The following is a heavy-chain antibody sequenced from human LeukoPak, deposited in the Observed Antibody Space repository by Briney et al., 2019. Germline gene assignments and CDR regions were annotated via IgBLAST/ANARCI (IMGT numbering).Heavy chain of an antibody. J-gene: IGHJ4*02. CDR2: IWYDGSNK. D-gene: IGHD3-22*01. Sequence: PGRSLRLSCAASGFTFSSYGMHWVRQAPGKGLEWVAVIWYDGSNKYYADSVKGRFTISRDNSKNTLYLQMNSLRAEDTAVYYCARERSSGYAPDYWGQGTLVAVSS. CDR3: ARERSSGYAPDY. CDR1: GFTFSSYG. V-gene: IGHV3-33*01.